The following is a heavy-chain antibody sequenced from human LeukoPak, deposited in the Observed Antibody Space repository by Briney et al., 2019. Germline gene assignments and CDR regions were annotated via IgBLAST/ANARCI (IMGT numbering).Heavy chain of an antibody. CDR3: AKDLGSGALPYYCYMDV. Sequence: GGSLRLSCAASGFTFSSYAMNWVRQAPGKGLEWVSGISGSVDSTHYADSVKGRFTVSRDNSKNTLYLQMNSLRAEDTAVYYCAKDLGSGALPYYCYMDVWGKGTTVTVSS. CDR1: GFTFSSYA. CDR2: ISGSVDST. J-gene: IGHJ6*03. D-gene: IGHD2-15*01. V-gene: IGHV3-23*01.